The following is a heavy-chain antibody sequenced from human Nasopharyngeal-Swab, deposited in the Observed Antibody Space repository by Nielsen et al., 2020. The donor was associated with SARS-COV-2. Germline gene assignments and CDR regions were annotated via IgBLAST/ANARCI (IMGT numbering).Heavy chain of an antibody. V-gene: IGHV3-23*01. CDR1: GFTFNYYA. D-gene: IGHD6-13*01. J-gene: IGHJ4*02. CDR2: ISGSDGST. CDR3: AKAPGAAAGTVFDS. Sequence: GESLMISCAASGFTFNYYAMTWVRQTPGKGLEWVSAISGSDGSTHYADSVKGRFTISRGNSKDTVYLQMNNLRADDTAIYYCAKAPGAAAGTVFDSWGQGTLVTVSS.